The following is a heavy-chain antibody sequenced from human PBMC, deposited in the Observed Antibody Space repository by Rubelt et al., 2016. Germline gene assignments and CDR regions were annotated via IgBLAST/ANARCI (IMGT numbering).Heavy chain of an antibody. V-gene: IGHV1-2*06. J-gene: IGHJ4*02. D-gene: IGHD5-12*01. Sequence: QVRLVQSGAEVKKPGASVKVSCKASGYSFTDCYIHWVRQAPGQGLEWMGRINPSSGGTNYAQKFQGRVTMTRDTSISTAYMELSTLRSDDTAVYYCARKAYGSGYFHFDYWGQGTLVTVSS. CDR3: ARKAYGSGYFHFDY. CDR1: GYSFTDCY. CDR2: INPSSGGT.